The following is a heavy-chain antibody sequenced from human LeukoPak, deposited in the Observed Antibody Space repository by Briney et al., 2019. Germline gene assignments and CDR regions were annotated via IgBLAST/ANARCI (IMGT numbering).Heavy chain of an antibody. Sequence: PGGSLRLSCAASGFTFSSYEMNWVRQAPGKGLEWVSYISYSGSTIYYADSVKGRFTISRDTARNSLYLQMNSLRAEGTAVYYCARIAVAGGHFDYWGQGTLVTVSS. J-gene: IGHJ4*02. CDR1: GFTFSSYE. CDR3: ARIAVAGGHFDY. CDR2: ISYSGSTI. D-gene: IGHD6-19*01. V-gene: IGHV3-48*03.